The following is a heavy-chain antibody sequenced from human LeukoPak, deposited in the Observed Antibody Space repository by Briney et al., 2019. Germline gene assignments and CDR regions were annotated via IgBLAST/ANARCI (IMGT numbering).Heavy chain of an antibody. CDR3: ARAMSATGNNWFDP. D-gene: IGHD1-1*01. CDR2: TYYRSKLST. CDR1: GDSVSSNRAT. J-gene: IGHJ5*02. V-gene: IGHV6-1*01. Sequence: SQTLSLTCAISGDSVSSNRATWNWIRQSPSRGLEWLGRTYYRSKLSTDYAGSVKGRITINPDTSKNQFSLHLSSVTPEDTAIYYCARAMSATGNNWFDPWGQGTLVTVSS.